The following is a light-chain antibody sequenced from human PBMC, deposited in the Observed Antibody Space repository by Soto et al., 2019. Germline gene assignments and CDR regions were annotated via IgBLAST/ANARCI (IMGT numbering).Light chain of an antibody. Sequence: EIVLTQSPGTLSLSPGERATLSCRASQSVSSSYLAWYQQKPGQAPRLLIYGASSRATGIPDRFSGSGSGTDLPLTISRLEPEDFAGYYCQNYVSSPPWTFGQGTKVEIK. CDR3: QNYVSSPPWT. CDR1: QSVSSSY. V-gene: IGKV3-20*01. CDR2: GAS. J-gene: IGKJ1*01.